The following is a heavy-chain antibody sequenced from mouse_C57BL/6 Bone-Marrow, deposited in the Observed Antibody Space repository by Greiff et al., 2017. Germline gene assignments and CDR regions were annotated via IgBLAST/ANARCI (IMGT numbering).Heavy chain of an antibody. D-gene: IGHD2-2*01. V-gene: IGHV5-6*01. CDR3: ARRTMVTTPYYFDY. CDR2: ISSGGSYT. Sequence: VQLKESGGDLVKPGGSLKLSCAASGFTFSSYGMSWVRQTPDKRLEWVATISSGGSYTYYPESVKGRFTISRDNAKNTLYLQMSSLKSEDTALYYCARRTMVTTPYYFDYWGQGTTLTVSS. CDR1: GFTFSSYG. J-gene: IGHJ2*01.